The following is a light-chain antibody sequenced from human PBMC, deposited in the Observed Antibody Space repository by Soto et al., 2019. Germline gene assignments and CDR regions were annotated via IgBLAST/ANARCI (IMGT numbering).Light chain of an antibody. CDR2: NNS. CDR3: HSYDSSLSGYV. CDR1: SSNIGAGYD. V-gene: IGLV1-40*01. Sequence: QSVLRQPPSVSGAPGQRVTISCTGSSSNIGAGYDVYWYQQLPGTAPILLIYNNSNRPSGVPDRLSGSKSGTSASLTITGLQAEDEADYYCHSYDSSLSGYVFGTGTKLTVL. J-gene: IGLJ1*01.